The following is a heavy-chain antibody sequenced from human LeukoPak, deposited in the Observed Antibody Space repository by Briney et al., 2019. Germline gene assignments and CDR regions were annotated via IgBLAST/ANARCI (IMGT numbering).Heavy chain of an antibody. D-gene: IGHD4-11*01. Sequence: SETLSFTCAVYGGSFSGYYWSWIRQPPGKGLEWIGEINHSGSTNYNPSLKSRVTISVDTSKNQFSLKLSSVTAADTAVYYCARQALRWGGNYGGYYYYYMDVWGKGTTVTISS. CDR2: INHSGST. CDR3: ARQALRWGGNYGGYYYYYMDV. J-gene: IGHJ6*03. V-gene: IGHV4-34*01. CDR1: GGSFSGYY.